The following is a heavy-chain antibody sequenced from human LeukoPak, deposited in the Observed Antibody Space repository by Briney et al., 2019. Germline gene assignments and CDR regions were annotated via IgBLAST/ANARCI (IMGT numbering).Heavy chain of an antibody. D-gene: IGHD4-17*01. CDR1: GGSISSSSYY. Sequence: SETLSLTCTVSGGSISSSSYYWGWIRQPPGKGLEWIGSIYYSGSTYYNPSLKSRVTISVDTSKNQFSLKLSSVTAADTAVYYCARAAYGDYQPFDYWGQGTLVTVSS. J-gene: IGHJ4*02. V-gene: IGHV4-39*07. CDR2: IYYSGST. CDR3: ARAAYGDYQPFDY.